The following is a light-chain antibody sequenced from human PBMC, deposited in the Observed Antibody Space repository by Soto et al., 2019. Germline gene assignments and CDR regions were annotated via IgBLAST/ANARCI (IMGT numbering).Light chain of an antibody. J-gene: IGKJ2*01. CDR3: QHYYRIPYT. V-gene: IGKV4-1*01. CDR1: QSVLYSPHNNNY. CDR2: WAS. Sequence: DIVMTQSPDSLAVSLGERATINCKSSQSVLYSPHNNNYLAWYQQKPGQPPKLLIYWASTRQSGVPDRFSGSGSRTYFTLTSSSLQAEDVAVYYCQHYYRIPYTFGQGTKLEIK.